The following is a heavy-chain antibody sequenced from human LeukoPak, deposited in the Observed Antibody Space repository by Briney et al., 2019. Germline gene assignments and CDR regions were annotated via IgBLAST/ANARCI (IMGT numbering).Heavy chain of an antibody. D-gene: IGHD3-10*01. CDR2: LYSAGST. J-gene: IGHJ4*02. CDR1: GFTVSSNY. Sequence: PGGSLRLSCAVSGFTVSSNYVSWVRQAPGKGLEWVSILYSAGSTYYADSVRGRFTISRDSSKNTVCLQMNSLRAEDTAIYYCASGGLGARKYYSDPFHYWGQGTLVTVSS. V-gene: IGHV3-53*01. CDR3: ASGGLGARKYYSDPFHY.